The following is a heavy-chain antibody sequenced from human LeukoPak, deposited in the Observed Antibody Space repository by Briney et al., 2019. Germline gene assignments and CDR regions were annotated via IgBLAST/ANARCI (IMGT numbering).Heavy chain of an antibody. V-gene: IGHV3-48*03. Sequence: GGSLRLSCAASGFTFSSYEMNWVRQDPGKGLEWVSYISSSGSTIYYADSVKGRFTISRDNAKNSLYLQMNSLRAEDTAVYCCAISTSGYYYGMDVWGQGTTVTVSS. CDR3: AISTSGYYYGMDV. CDR1: GFTFSSYE. J-gene: IGHJ6*02. CDR2: ISSSGSTI. D-gene: IGHD5/OR15-5a*01.